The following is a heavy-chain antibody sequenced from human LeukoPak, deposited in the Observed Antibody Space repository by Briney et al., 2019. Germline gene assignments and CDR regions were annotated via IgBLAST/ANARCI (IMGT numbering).Heavy chain of an antibody. Sequence: ASVKVSCKASGYTFTSYDINWVRQATGQGLEWMGWMNPNSGNTGYAQKFQGRVTMTRDTSISTAYMELSRLRSDDTAVYYCAREPIYDSSGYFDYWGQGTLVTVSS. D-gene: IGHD3-22*01. CDR3: AREPIYDSSGYFDY. V-gene: IGHV1-8*01. CDR2: MNPNSGNT. J-gene: IGHJ4*02. CDR1: GYTFTSYD.